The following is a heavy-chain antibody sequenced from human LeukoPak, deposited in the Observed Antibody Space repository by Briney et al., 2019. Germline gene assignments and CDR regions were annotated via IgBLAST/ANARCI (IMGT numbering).Heavy chain of an antibody. D-gene: IGHD3-10*02. CDR3: AELGITMIGGV. CDR2: ISSSGSTI. V-gene: IGHV3-48*03. J-gene: IGHJ6*04. Sequence: GGSLRLSCAASGFTFSGYGMNWVRQAPGKGLEWVSYISSSGSTIYYADSVKGRFSISRDNAKNSLYLQMNSLRAEDTAVYYCAELGITMIGGVWGKGTTVTISS. CDR1: GFTFSGYG.